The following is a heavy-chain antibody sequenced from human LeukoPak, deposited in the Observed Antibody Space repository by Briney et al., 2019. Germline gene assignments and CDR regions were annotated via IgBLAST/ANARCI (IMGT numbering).Heavy chain of an antibody. CDR1: GGSISTNY. Sequence: PSETLSLTCTVSGGSISTNYWSWIRQPPGKRLEWIGYIYNSESTNYNPSLKSRVTISLDTSKNQFSLKLTSVTAADTAVYYCARGRIWSGHYTTWFDPWGQGTLVTVSS. CDR2: IYNSEST. CDR3: ARGRIWSGHYTTWFDP. D-gene: IGHD3-3*01. J-gene: IGHJ5*02. V-gene: IGHV4-59*01.